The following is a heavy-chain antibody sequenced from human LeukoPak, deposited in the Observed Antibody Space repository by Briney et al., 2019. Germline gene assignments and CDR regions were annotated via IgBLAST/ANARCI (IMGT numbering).Heavy chain of an antibody. Sequence: GGSMRLSCAASGLTFSNYAMYWVRQAPGKGLEWLAGITSDGNKKFHSDSMKGRFTISRDNAKNSLYLQMNSLRAEDTAVYYCARGIAARTLHYWGQGTLVTVSS. J-gene: IGHJ4*02. V-gene: IGHV3-30-3*01. CDR3: ARGIAARTLHY. CDR1: GLTFSNYA. CDR2: ITSDGNKK. D-gene: IGHD6-6*01.